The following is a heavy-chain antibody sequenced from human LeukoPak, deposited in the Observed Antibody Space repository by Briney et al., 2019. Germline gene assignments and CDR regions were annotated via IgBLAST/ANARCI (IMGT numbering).Heavy chain of an antibody. CDR3: ARAMVRGVLPY. Sequence: PGGSLRLSCAASGFTFSSYGMSWVRQAPGKGLEWVSAISGSGGSTYYADSVKGRFTISRDNSKNTLYLQMNSLRSEDTAVYYCARAMVRGVLPYWGQGTLVTVSS. V-gene: IGHV3-23*01. CDR2: ISGSGGST. CDR1: GFTFSSYG. J-gene: IGHJ4*02. D-gene: IGHD3-10*01.